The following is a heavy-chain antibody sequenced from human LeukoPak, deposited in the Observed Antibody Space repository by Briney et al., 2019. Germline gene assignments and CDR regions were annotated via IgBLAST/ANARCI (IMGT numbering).Heavy chain of an antibody. CDR2: INPNSGGT. J-gene: IGHJ4*02. CDR3: AREGDSSSWPNFDY. Sequence: ASVKVSCKASGYTFTGYYMRWVRQAPGQGPEWMGWINPNSGGTNYAQKFQGRVTMTRDTSISTAYMELSRLRSDDTAVYYCAREGDSSSWPNFDYWGQGTLVTVSS. CDR1: GYTFTGYY. D-gene: IGHD6-13*01. V-gene: IGHV1-2*02.